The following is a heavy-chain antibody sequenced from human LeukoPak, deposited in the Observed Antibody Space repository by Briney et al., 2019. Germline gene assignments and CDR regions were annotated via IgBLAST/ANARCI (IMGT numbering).Heavy chain of an antibody. CDR3: AILRGDCSSTSCYTFYYFDY. V-gene: IGHV3-30*02. CDR1: GFTFSSYG. CDR2: IRYDGSNK. J-gene: IGHJ4*02. D-gene: IGHD2-2*02. Sequence: GGSLRLSCAASGFTFSSYGMHWVRQAPGKGLAWVAFIRYDGSNKYYADSVKGRFTISRDNSKNTLYLQMNSLRAEDTAVYYCAILRGDCSSTSCYTFYYFDYWGQGTLVTVSS.